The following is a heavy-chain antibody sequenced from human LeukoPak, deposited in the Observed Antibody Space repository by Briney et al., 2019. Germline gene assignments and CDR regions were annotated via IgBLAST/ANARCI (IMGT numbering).Heavy chain of an antibody. CDR3: AKGPTSWYYFDY. V-gene: IGHV3-23*01. CDR1: GFTFSSYA. D-gene: IGHD2-2*01. Sequence: GGSLRLSCAASGFTFSSYAMSWVRHAPGKGLEWVSAISGSGGSTYYADSVKGRFTISRDNSKNTLYLQMNSLRAEDTAVYYCAKGPTSWYYFDYWGQGTLVTVSS. CDR2: ISGSGGST. J-gene: IGHJ4*02.